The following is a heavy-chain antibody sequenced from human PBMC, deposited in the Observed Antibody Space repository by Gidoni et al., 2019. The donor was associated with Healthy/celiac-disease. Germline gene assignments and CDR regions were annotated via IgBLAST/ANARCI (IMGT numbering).Heavy chain of an antibody. CDR1: GFTFSSYS. CDR3: ARGPNQKLRYFGGNRYYFDY. CDR2: ISSSSSYI. Sequence: EVQLVESGGGLVKPGGSLRLSCAASGFTFSSYSMNWVRQAPGKGLEWVSSISSSSSYIYYADSVKGRFTISRDNAKNSLYLQMNSLRAEDTAVYYCARGPNQKLRYFGGNRYYFDYWGQGTLVTVSS. D-gene: IGHD3-9*01. V-gene: IGHV3-21*01. J-gene: IGHJ4*02.